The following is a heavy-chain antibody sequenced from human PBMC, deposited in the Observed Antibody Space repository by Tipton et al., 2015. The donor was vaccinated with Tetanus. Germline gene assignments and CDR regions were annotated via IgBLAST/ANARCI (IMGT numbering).Heavy chain of an antibody. CDR1: GYTFTTYY. V-gene: IGHV1-46*01. J-gene: IGHJ4*02. D-gene: IGHD6-19*01. Sequence: QLVQSGAEVKKPGASVKVSCKASGYTFTTYYIHWVRQAPGPGLEWMGILNPSGGSTCYAQKFQGRVTMTRDTSTSTVYMELNSLKSEDTAVYFCARDRGVAGTLDYWGQGTLVTVSS. CDR3: ARDRGVAGTLDY. CDR2: LNPSGGST.